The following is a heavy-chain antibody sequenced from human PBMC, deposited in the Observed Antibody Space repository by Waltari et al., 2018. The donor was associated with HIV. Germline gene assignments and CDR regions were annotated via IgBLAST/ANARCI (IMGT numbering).Heavy chain of an antibody. Sequence: QLQLQESGPGLVKPSETLSLTCTVSGGSISSSSYYWGWIRQPPGQGLEWIGSIYYSGRTYYNPSLKSRVTISVDTSKNQFSLKLSSVTAADTAVYYCARLFQETDAFDIWGQGTMVTVSS. CDR1: GGSISSSSYY. CDR3: ARLFQETDAFDI. V-gene: IGHV4-39*01. J-gene: IGHJ3*02. CDR2: IYYSGRT.